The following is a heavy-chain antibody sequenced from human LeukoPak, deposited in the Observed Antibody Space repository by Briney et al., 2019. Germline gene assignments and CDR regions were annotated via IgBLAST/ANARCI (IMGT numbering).Heavy chain of an antibody. Sequence: PSETLSLTCTISGASIDSYYWSWIRQPPGKGLEWIGYIYYSGTTNYNPSLKRRVTISVDTSKNQFSLKLSSVTAADTAVYYCARAWLRLNPYFDYWGQGTLVTVSS. V-gene: IGHV4-59*01. J-gene: IGHJ4*02. CDR2: IYYSGTT. D-gene: IGHD5-12*01. CDR1: GASIDSYY. CDR3: ARAWLRLNPYFDY.